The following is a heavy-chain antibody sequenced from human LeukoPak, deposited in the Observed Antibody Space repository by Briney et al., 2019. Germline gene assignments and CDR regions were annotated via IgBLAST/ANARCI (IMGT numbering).Heavy chain of an antibody. CDR3: ARETSHCGDDCYDY. D-gene: IGHD2-21*01. J-gene: IGHJ4*02. CDR1: GCSLSDYE. CDR2: INTGSSSI. Sequence: GGSLRLSCTASGCSLSDYEINWVRQAPGKGLEWVSYINTGSSSIYYADSLKGRFTISRDDAKNSVYLQLKSLRAEDTALYYCARETSHCGDDCYDYWGQGTLVTVSS. V-gene: IGHV3-48*03.